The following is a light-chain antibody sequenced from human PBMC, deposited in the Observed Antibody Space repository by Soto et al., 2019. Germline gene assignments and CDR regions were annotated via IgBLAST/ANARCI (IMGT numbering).Light chain of an antibody. Sequence: QSVLTQPASVSGSLGQSITISGTGTSSDVGGYNYVSWYQQYPGKAPKVIIYEVSNRPSGVSNRFFGSKSGNTASLTISGLQPEDEADYYCSSYTSISTYVFGTGTKVTVL. J-gene: IGLJ1*01. CDR3: SSYTSISTYV. CDR2: EVS. CDR1: SSDVGGYNY. V-gene: IGLV2-14*01.